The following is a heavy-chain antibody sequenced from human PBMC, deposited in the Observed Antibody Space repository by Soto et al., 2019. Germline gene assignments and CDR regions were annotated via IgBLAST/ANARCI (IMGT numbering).Heavy chain of an antibody. D-gene: IGHD1-26*01. CDR2: ISYDGSNK. J-gene: IGHJ4*02. Sequence: GGSPRLSCAASGFTFSSYAMHWVRQAPGKGLEWVAVISYDGSNKYYADSVKGRFTISRDNSKNTLYLQMNSLRAEDTAVYYCASEWELLDYWGQGTLVTVSS. V-gene: IGHV3-30-3*01. CDR3: ASEWELLDY. CDR1: GFTFSSYA.